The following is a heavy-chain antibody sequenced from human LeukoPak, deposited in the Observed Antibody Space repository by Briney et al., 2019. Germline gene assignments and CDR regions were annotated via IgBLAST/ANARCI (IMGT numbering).Heavy chain of an antibody. CDR3: AREDFWSGYKAFDI. CDR1: GGSMSSSAYY. CDR2: IYYSGST. V-gene: IGHV4-61*08. J-gene: IGHJ3*02. D-gene: IGHD3-3*01. Sequence: SETLSLTCSVSGGSMSSSAYYWSWIRQPPGKGLEWIGYIYYSGSTNYNPSLKSRVTISVDTSKNQFSLKLSSVTAADTAVYYCAREDFWSGYKAFDIWGQGTMVTVSS.